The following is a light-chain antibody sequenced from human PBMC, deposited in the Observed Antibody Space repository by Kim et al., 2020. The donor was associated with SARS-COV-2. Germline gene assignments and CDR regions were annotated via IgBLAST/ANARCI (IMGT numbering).Light chain of an antibody. CDR1: RSNIGSTT. J-gene: IGLJ3*02. Sequence: ELTQPPSASGTPGQRVTISCSGSRSNIGSTTVNWYQHLPGTAPKVLMYTDNERPSGVPDRFSGSKSGTSASLVISAVQSEDEADYYCAAWDASLSGRVFGGGTKLPVL. CDR3: AAWDASLSGRV. CDR2: TDN. V-gene: IGLV1-44*01.